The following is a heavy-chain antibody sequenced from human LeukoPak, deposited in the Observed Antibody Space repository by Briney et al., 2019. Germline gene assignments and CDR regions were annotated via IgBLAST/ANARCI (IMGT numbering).Heavy chain of an antibody. CDR3: ATESGCSSTSCQNYYYYGMDV. D-gene: IGHD2-2*01. Sequence: SETLSLTCTVSGGSISSSSYYWGWIRQPPGKGLEWIGSIYYSGSTYYNPSLKSRVTISVDTSKNQFSLKLSSVTAEDTAVYYCATESGCSSTSCQNYYYYGMDVWGQGTTVTVSS. CDR2: IYYSGST. V-gene: IGHV4-39*07. J-gene: IGHJ6*02. CDR1: GGSISSSSYY.